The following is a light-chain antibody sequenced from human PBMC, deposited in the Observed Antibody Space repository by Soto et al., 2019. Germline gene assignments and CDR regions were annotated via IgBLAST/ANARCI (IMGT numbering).Light chain of an antibody. CDR2: DAS. CDR1: QSISNW. V-gene: IGKV1-5*01. J-gene: IGKJ1*01. Sequence: DIQMTQSPSTLSASVGDSLSITCRASQSISNWLAWYQQKPGKAPKLLIYDASILESGVPSRFSGSGSGTEFTLTISSLQPDDFATYYCQQYNAYWTFSQGTKVDIK. CDR3: QQYNAYWT.